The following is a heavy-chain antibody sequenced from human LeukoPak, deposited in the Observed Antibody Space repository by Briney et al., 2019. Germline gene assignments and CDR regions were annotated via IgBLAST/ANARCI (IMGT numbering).Heavy chain of an antibody. CDR3: ARVGRGIAAAGFGAFDI. J-gene: IGHJ3*02. CDR1: GFTFTNSA. CDR2: INDVASHI. Sequence: PGGSLRLSCAASGFTFTNSAMNWVRQAPGKGLEWVSSINDVASHIYYADSVKGRFTISRDNAKNSVSLQMNGLRAEDTAVYYCARVGRGIAAAGFGAFDIWGQGTMLTVSS. V-gene: IGHV3-21*04. D-gene: IGHD6-13*01.